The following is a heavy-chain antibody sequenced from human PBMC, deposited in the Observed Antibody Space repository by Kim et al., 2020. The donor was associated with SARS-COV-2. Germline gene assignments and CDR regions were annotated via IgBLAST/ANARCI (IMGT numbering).Heavy chain of an antibody. V-gene: IGHV4-34*01. CDR3: ARGKTGSSWYYYYYYMDV. J-gene: IGHJ6*03. D-gene: IGHD6-13*01. Sequence: SRVTISVDTSKNQFSLKMSSVTAADTAVYYCARGKTGSSWYYYYYYMDVWGKGTTVTVSS.